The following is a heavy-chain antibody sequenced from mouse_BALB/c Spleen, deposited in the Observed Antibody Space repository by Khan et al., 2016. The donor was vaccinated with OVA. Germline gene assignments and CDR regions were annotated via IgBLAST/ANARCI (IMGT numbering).Heavy chain of an antibody. J-gene: IGHJ3*01. CDR1: GYSFTSYY. D-gene: IGHD1-1*01. CDR2: IDPFNGGS. CDR3: ARHGSTSWFAY. V-gene: IGHV1-31*01. Sequence: VQLKESGPELMKPGASVKISCKASGYSFTSYYIHWVKQSHGKTLEWIGYIDPFNGGSTYNQKFNVKATLTVDKSSTTAYMHLSSLTSEDSAVYYGARHGSTSWFAYWGQGTLVTVSA.